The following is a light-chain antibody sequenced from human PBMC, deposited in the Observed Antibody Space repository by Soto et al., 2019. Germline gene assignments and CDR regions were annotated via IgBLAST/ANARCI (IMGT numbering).Light chain of an antibody. CDR3: QAWDSSTVV. Sequence: YELTQPPSVSVSPGQTASITCSGDKLGDKYACWYQQKPGQSPVLVIYQDSKRPSGIPERFSGSNSGNTATLTISGTQAMEEADYYCQAWDSSTVVFGGGTKLTVL. CDR1: KLGDKY. J-gene: IGLJ2*01. CDR2: QDS. V-gene: IGLV3-1*01.